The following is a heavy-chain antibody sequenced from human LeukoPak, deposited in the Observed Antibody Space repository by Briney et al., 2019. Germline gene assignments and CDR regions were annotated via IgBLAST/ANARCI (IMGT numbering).Heavy chain of an antibody. J-gene: IGHJ5*02. D-gene: IGHD2-15*01. CDR2: IYTSGST. CDR1: GGSISSYY. V-gene: IGHV4-4*09. CDR3: ARGISWFDP. Sequence: SKTLSLTCTVSGGSISSYYWSWIRQPPGKGLEWIGYIYTSGSTNYNPSPKSRVTISVDTSKNQFSLKLSSVTAADTAVYYCARGISWFDPWGQGTLVTVSS.